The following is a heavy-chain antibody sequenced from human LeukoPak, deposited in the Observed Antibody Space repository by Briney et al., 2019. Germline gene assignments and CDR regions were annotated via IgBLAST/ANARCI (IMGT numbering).Heavy chain of an antibody. V-gene: IGHV1-2*02. CDR1: GYTFTVYY. Sequence: GASVKVSCKASGYTFTVYYMHWVRQAPGQGLEWMGWINPNSGGTNYAQKFQGRVTMTRDTSISTAYMELSSLKVSDTAMYYCARGSGSYFDYWGQGTLVTVSS. D-gene: IGHD1-26*01. J-gene: IGHJ4*02. CDR3: ARGSGSYFDY. CDR2: INPNSGGT.